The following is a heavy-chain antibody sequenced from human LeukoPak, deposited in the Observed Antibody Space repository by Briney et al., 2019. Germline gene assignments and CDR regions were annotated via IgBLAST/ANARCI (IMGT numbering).Heavy chain of an antibody. CDR2: ISGSGGNT. CDR3: AKVAGSGSYYGVEYFDY. J-gene: IGHJ4*02. CDR1: GFTFSSYA. Sequence: PGGSLRLSCAASGFTFSSYAMSWVRQAPGKGLEWVSGISGSGGNTYYGDSMRGRVTISRDNSKSRLYLQMNSLRAEDTAVYYCAKVAGSGSYYGVEYFDYWGQGILVTVSS. D-gene: IGHD1-26*01. V-gene: IGHV3-23*01.